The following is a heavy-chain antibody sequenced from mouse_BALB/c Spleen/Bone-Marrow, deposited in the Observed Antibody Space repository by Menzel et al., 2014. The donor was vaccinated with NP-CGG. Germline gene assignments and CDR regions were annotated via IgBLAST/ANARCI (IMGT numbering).Heavy chain of an antibody. D-gene: IGHD2-10*02. CDR3: ARHGGYGNYFDY. V-gene: IGHV5-6-2*01. J-gene: IGHJ2*01. CDR2: INSNGGST. CDR1: GSTFSSYY. Sequence: EVKLVESGGGLVKLGGSLKLSCAASGSTFSSYYMSWVHQTPEKRLELVAAINSNGGSTYYPDTVKGRFTISRDNAKNTLYPQMSSLKSEDTALYYCARHGGYGNYFDYWGQGTTLTVSS.